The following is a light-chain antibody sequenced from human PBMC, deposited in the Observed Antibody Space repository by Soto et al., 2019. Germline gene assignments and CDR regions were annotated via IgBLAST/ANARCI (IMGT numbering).Light chain of an antibody. CDR2: GPS. CDR3: HQYASYRQT. V-gene: IGKV3-20*01. Sequence: EIVLTQSPGTLSLSPGERATLSCRASQSVAKNYLAWYQQGAGQAPRLLVYGPSTRASGIPDRFSGSGSGTDFTLTISGLEPEDFAVYYCHQYASYRQTFGQGTKVEIK. J-gene: IGKJ1*01. CDR1: QSVAKNY.